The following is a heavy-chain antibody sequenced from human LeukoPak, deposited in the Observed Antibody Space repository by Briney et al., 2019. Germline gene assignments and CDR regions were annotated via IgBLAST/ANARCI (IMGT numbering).Heavy chain of an antibody. CDR3: ARDRDSEYYDSSGYYYFDY. CDR1: GYTFTGYY. Sequence: GASVKVSCKASGYTFTGYYMHWVRQAPGQGLEWMGWINPNSGGTNYAQKFQGRVTMTRDTSISTAYMELSRLRSDDTAVYYCARDRDSEYYDSSGYYYFDYWGQGTQVTVSS. D-gene: IGHD3-22*01. J-gene: IGHJ4*02. CDR2: INPNSGGT. V-gene: IGHV1-2*02.